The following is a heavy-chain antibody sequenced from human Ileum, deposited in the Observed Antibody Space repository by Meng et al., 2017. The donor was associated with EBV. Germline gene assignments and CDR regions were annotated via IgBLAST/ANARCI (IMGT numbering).Heavy chain of an antibody. J-gene: IGHJ4*02. D-gene: IGHD4-17*01. Sequence: QLRRSGLCPGLVKPSQTPALTCTVSGGSISTGNFYGGWIRQSPGKALECIGTIYSRGNTFYNPSLKSRLTISIDTSKNEFSLTLRSVTAADTALYYCASAYDYGDYEAFAYWGPGSLVTVSS. V-gene: IGHV4-39*07. CDR1: GGSISTGNFY. CDR2: IYSRGNT. CDR3: ASAYDYGDYEAFAY.